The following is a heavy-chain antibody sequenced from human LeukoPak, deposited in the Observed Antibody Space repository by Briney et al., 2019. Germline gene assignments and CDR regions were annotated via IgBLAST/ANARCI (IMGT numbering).Heavy chain of an antibody. D-gene: IGHD2-15*01. V-gene: IGHV4-31*03. J-gene: IGHJ4*02. CDR2: IYYSGST. Sequence: PSQTLSLTCTVSGGSISSGGYYWSWIRQHPGKGLEWIGYIYYSGSTYYNPSLKSRVTISVDTSKNQFSLKLSSVTAADTAVYYCVRAYCSGGSCYDYWGQGTLVTVSS. CDR1: GGSISSGGYY. CDR3: VRAYCSGGSCYDY.